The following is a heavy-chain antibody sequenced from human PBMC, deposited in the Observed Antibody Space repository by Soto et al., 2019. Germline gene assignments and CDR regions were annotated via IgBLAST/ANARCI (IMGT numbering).Heavy chain of an antibody. V-gene: IGHV2-5*02. D-gene: IGHD6-19*01. Sequence: QITLKESGPTLVKPTQTLTLTCTFSGFSLSTSGVGVGWIRQPPGKALEWLALIYWDDDKRYSPSLKSRLTITKDNSKNQVVLTMTNMDPVDTATYYCAHRSWLVRGGYFQHWGQGTLVTVSS. CDR3: AHRSWLVRGGYFQH. CDR2: IYWDDDK. CDR1: GFSLSTSGVG. J-gene: IGHJ1*01.